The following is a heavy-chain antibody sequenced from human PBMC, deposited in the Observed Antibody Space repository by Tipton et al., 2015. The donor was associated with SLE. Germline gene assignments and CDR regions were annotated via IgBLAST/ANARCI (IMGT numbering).Heavy chain of an antibody. CDR1: GGSFSGYY. D-gene: IGHD4-17*01. Sequence: TLSLTCAVYGGSFSGYYWSWIRQPPGKGLEWIGEINHSGSTYYNPSLKSRVAISVDTSKNQFSLRLNSVTAADTAVYYCARGLTVTTAYYFDYWGQGTLVTVSS. J-gene: IGHJ4*02. V-gene: IGHV4-34*01. CDR3: ARGLTVTTAYYFDY. CDR2: INHSGST.